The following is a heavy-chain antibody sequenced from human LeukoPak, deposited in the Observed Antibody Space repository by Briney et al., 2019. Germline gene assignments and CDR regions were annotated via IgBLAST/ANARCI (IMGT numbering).Heavy chain of an antibody. D-gene: IGHD6-13*01. CDR1: GGSISSGSYY. J-gene: IGHJ4*02. CDR3: ARGGRSAAGPADY. V-gene: IGHV4-61*02. Sequence: PSETLSLTCTVSGGSISSGSYYWSWIRQPAGKGLEWIGRIYTSGSTNYNPSLKSRVTISVDTSKNQFSLKLSSVTAADTAVYYCARGGRSAAGPADYWGQGTLVTVSS. CDR2: IYTSGST.